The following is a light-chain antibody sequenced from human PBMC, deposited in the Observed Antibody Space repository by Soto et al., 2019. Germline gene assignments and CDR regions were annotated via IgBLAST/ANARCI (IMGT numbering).Light chain of an antibody. CDR1: QSISSY. CDR3: QQSYSTTPRT. Sequence: DIQMTQSPSSLSASVGDRVTITCRASQSISSYLNWYQQKPGKAPKLLIYAASTLQSGVPSRFSGSGSGTDFTLTISSLQPEDFATYYWQQSYSTTPRTFGQGTKVEIK. J-gene: IGKJ1*01. CDR2: AAS. V-gene: IGKV1-39*01.